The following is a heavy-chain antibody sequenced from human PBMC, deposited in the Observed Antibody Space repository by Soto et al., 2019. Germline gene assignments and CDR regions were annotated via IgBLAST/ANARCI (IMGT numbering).Heavy chain of an antibody. V-gene: IGHV1-69*13. CDR3: ARVVAPYYYDSSGYYLAY. J-gene: IGHJ4*02. CDR1: GGTFSSYA. Sequence: ASVKVSCKASGGTFSSYAISWVRQAPGQGLEWMGGIIPIFGTANYAQKFQGRVTITADESTSTAYMELSSLRSEDTAVYYCARVVAPYYYDSSGYYLAYWGQGTLVTVSS. D-gene: IGHD3-22*01. CDR2: IIPIFGTA.